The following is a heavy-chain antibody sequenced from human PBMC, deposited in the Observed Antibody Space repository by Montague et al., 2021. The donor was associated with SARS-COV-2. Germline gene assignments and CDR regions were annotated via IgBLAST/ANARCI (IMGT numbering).Heavy chain of an antibody. D-gene: IGHD3-3*01. Sequence: TLSLTCTVSGGSISSGGYYWSWIRQHPGKGLEWIGYIYYSGSTYYNPSLKSRVTISVGTSKNQFSLKLSSVTAADTAVYYCARASSITIFGVVNQFDYWGQGTLVTVSS. J-gene: IGHJ4*02. CDR1: GGSISSGGYY. CDR2: IYYSGST. V-gene: IGHV4-31*03. CDR3: ARASSITIFGVVNQFDY.